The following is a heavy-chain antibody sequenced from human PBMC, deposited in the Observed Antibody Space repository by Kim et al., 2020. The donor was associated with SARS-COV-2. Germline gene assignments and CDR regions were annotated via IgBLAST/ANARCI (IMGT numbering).Heavy chain of an antibody. V-gene: IGHV1-18*01. CDR2: ISAYNHNT. J-gene: IGHJ4*02. CDR1: GYTFTNFG. Sequence: ASVKVSCKASGYTFTNFGISWVRQAPGQGLEWMGWISAYNHNTNYAQNFQGRVTMTTDTSTSTAYMELWSLTSDDTAVYYCARDEAFVIVRGVKDYWGQGTLVTVSS. CDR3: ARDEAFVIVRGVKDY. D-gene: IGHD3-10*01.